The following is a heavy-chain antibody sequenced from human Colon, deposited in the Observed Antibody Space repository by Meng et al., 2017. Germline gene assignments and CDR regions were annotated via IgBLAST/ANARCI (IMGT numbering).Heavy chain of an antibody. V-gene: IGHV4-59*01. J-gene: IGHJ4*02. CDR1: GVSPCSYN. CDR3: ARAGRHNWDDEGPYYFDH. Sequence: GRCLVKPSGSRSPPCTSSGVSPCSYNGSWIRQPPGKGLEWIGYRFNSGSTNYNPSLKSRVTISVDTSKKQFSLKLSSVTAADTAVYYCARAGRHNWDDEGPYYFDHWGQGTLVTVSS. D-gene: IGHD1-1*01. CDR2: RFNSGST.